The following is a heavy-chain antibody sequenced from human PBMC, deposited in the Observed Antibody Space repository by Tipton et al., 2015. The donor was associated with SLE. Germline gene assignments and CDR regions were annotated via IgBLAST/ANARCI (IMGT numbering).Heavy chain of an antibody. CDR1: GFTVSSYW. V-gene: IGHV3-74*01. Sequence: SLRLSCAASGFTVSSYWMHWVRQAPGKGLVWVSRINIDGSYTSYADSVKGRFTISRDNSKNTLSLQMNSLRPEDTAIYYCARTGVDCSTTSCDDAFDIWGQGTMVTVSS. CDR3: ARTGVDCSTTSCDDAFDI. J-gene: IGHJ3*02. CDR2: INIDGSYT. D-gene: IGHD2-2*01.